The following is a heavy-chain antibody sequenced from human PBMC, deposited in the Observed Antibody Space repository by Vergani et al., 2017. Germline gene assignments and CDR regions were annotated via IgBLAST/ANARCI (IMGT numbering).Heavy chain of an antibody. Sequence: QGQLAQSGAEVKKPGSSVKVSCKASGGTFSSNSISWVRQAPGQGLEWMGWMNPNSGNTGYAQKFQGRVTMTRNTSISTAYMELTSLRSEDTAVYYCANLVFDYWGQGTLVTVSS. D-gene: IGHD2-8*02. V-gene: IGHV1-8*02. CDR3: ANLVFDY. CDR2: MNPNSGNT. J-gene: IGHJ4*02. CDR1: GGTFSSNS.